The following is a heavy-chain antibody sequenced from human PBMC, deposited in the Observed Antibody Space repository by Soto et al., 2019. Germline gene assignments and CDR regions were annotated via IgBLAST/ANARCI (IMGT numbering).Heavy chain of an antibody. CDR3: ARDLAFGLSDY. CDR1: GYTFTSYA. D-gene: IGHD3-10*01. V-gene: IGHV1-3*01. Sequence: ASVKVSCKASGYTFTSYAMQWVRQAPGQRLEWMGWINAGNGNTKYSQKFQGRVTITRDTSASTAYMELSSLRSEDTAVYCCARDLAFGLSDYWGQGTLVTVSS. CDR2: INAGNGNT. J-gene: IGHJ4*02.